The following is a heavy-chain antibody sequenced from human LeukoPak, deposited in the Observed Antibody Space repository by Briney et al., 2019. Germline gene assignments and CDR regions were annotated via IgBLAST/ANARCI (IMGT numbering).Heavy chain of an antibody. V-gene: IGHV4-30-4*08. CDR3: AALHGYFYRMDA. J-gene: IGHJ6*04. CDR1: GGSISSGDYY. Sequence: SQTLSLTCTVSGGSISSGDYYWSWIRQPPGKGLEWIGYIYYSGSTYYNPSLKSRVTISVDTSKNQFSLKLSSVTAADTAVYYCAALHGYFYRMDAWGKGTTVTVSS. CDR2: IYYSGST.